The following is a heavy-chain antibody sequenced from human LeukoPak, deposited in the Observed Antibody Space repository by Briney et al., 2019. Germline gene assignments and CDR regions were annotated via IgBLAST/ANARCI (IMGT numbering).Heavy chain of an antibody. J-gene: IGHJ4*02. CDR2: IYTSGST. V-gene: IGHV4-59*01. CDR3: ARMAYYYDSDGYSQLDY. D-gene: IGHD3-22*01. CDR1: GGSISSYY. Sequence: SETLSLTCTVSGGSISSYYWTWIRQPPGKGLEWIGNIYTSGSTNYSPSLKSRLTISLDTSKNQFSLKLSSVTAADTAVYYCARMAYYYDSDGYSQLDYWGQGTLVTVSS.